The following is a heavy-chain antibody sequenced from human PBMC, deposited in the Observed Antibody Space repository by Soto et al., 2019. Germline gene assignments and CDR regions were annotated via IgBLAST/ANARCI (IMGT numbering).Heavy chain of an antibody. D-gene: IGHD5-12*01. V-gene: IGHV3-30-3*01. Sequence: GGSLRLSCAASGFTFSSYAMHWVRQAPGKGLEWVAFISYDGSNKYYADSVKGRFTISRDNSKNTLYLQMNSLRAEDTAVYYCAREQGIVATFAFDIWGQGTMVTVSS. CDR1: GFTFSSYA. J-gene: IGHJ3*02. CDR2: ISYDGSNK. CDR3: AREQGIVATFAFDI.